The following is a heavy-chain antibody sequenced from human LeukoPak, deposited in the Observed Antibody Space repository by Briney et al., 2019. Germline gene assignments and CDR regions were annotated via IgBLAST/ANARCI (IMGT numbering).Heavy chain of an antibody. V-gene: IGHV1-2*02. CDR3: GRNRLGKALDI. J-gene: IGHJ3*02. D-gene: IGHD7-27*01. CDR1: GYTFTVYF. CDR2: IGPKSGDT. Sequence: GASVKVSCTASGYTFTVYFIHLVRQVPGQGLEWMGWIGPKSGDTSYSQKFQGRVTVTRDTSISTAYMDLSRLRFDDTAVYYCGRNRLGKALDIWGEGTMVTVSS.